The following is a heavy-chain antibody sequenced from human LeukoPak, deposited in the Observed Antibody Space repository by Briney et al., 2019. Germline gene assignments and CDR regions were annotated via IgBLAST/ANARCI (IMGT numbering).Heavy chain of an antibody. Sequence: GGSLRLSCAASGFTFSTYSMNWVRQAPGKGLEWVSSISSSSSYIYYADSVKSRFTISRDNAKNSLYLQMNSLRAEDTAVYYCARDHTYYYDSSGHDAFDIWGQGTTVTVSS. V-gene: IGHV3-21*01. CDR1: GFTFSTYS. CDR3: ARDHTYYYDSSGHDAFDI. D-gene: IGHD3-22*01. J-gene: IGHJ3*02. CDR2: ISSSSSYI.